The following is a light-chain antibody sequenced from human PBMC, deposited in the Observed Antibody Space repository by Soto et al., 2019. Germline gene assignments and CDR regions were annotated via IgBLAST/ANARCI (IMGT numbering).Light chain of an antibody. V-gene: IGLV2-14*01. CDR1: SSDVGGYNY. CDR3: SSYTSSSTLGVV. Sequence: QSVLTQPASVSGSPGQSITISCTGSSSDVGGYNYVSWYQQHPGKAPKLIIYDVSNRPSGVSVRFSGSKSGNTASLTISGLQAEDEADYYCSSYTSSSTLGVVFGGGTQLTVL. CDR2: DVS. J-gene: IGLJ2*01.